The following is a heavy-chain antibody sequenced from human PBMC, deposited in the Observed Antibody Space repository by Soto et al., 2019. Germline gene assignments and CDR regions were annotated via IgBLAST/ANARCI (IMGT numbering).Heavy chain of an antibody. D-gene: IGHD1-26*01. Sequence: SETLSLTCTVSGGSISSGGYYWSWIRQHPGKGLEWIGYIYYSGSTYYNPSLKSRVTISVDTSKNQFSLKLSSVTAADTAVYYCERGPRVGATHYWGQGTLVTVSS. CDR3: ERGPRVGATHY. CDR2: IYYSGST. J-gene: IGHJ4*02. V-gene: IGHV4-31*03. CDR1: GGSISSGGYY.